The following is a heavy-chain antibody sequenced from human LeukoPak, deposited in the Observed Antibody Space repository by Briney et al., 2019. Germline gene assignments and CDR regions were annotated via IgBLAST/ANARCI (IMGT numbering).Heavy chain of an antibody. CDR2: INPSGGST. J-gene: IGHJ4*02. Sequence: ASVKVYCKASGYTFTSTYLHWLRQAPGQGLEWMGVINPSGGSTTNAQKFQGRVTMTRDTSTSTFYMDLSSLRSEDTAVYYCARVSGSGSYYDYWGQGTLVTVSS. CDR3: ARVSGSGSYYDY. V-gene: IGHV1-46*01. D-gene: IGHD3-10*01. CDR1: GYTFTSTY.